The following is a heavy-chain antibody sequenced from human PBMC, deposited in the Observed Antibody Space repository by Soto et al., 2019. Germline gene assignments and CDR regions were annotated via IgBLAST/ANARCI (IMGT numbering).Heavy chain of an antibody. CDR2: IIPIFGTA. J-gene: IGHJ4*02. CDR1: GGTFSSYA. D-gene: IGHD1-26*01. V-gene: IGHV1-69*13. Sequence: SVKVSCKASGGTFSSYAISWVRQAPGQGLEWMGGIIPIFGTANYAQKFQGRVTITADESTSTAYMELSSLRSEDTAVYYCARDMSGSDGEYYFDYWGQGTLVTVSS. CDR3: ARDMSGSDGEYYFDY.